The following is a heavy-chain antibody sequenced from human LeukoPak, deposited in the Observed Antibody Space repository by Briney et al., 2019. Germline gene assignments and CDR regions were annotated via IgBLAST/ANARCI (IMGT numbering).Heavy chain of an antibody. J-gene: IGHJ4*02. V-gene: IGHV3-7*01. CDR3: ARYYYDSSGYFGY. CDR1: GFTFSSYW. Sequence: GGSLRLSCAASGFTFSSYWMSWVRQAPGKGLEWVANIKQDGSEKYYVDSVKGRFTISRDNAKNSLYLQMNSLRAEDTAMYYCARYYYDSSGYFGYWGQGTLVTVSS. D-gene: IGHD3-22*01. CDR2: IKQDGSEK.